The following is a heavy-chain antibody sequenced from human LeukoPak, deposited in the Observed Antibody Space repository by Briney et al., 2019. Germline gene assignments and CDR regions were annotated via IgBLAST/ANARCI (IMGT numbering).Heavy chain of an antibody. CDR1: GFTFSSYS. V-gene: IGHV3-21*01. D-gene: IGHD3-9*01. CDR3: ATRLRYFDWLFHDAFDI. Sequence: GGSLRLSCAASGFTFSSYSTNWVRQAPGKGLEWVSSISSSSSYIYYADSVEGRFTISRDNAKNSLYLQMNSLRAEDTAVYYCATRLRYFDWLFHDAFDIWGQGTMVTVSS. CDR2: ISSSSSYI. J-gene: IGHJ3*02.